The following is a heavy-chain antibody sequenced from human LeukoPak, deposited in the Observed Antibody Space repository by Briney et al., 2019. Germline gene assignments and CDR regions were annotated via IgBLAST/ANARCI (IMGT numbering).Heavy chain of an antibody. CDR1: GFTFSSYG. Sequence: GGSLRLSCAASGFTFSSYGMHWVRQAPGKGLEWVAVIWYDGSNKYYADSVKGRFTISRDNSKNTLYLQMNSLRAEDTAVYYCARFFGVVTYYYYGMDVWVQGTTVTVSS. J-gene: IGHJ6*02. CDR2: IWYDGSNK. V-gene: IGHV3-33*01. CDR3: ARFFGVVTYYYYGMDV. D-gene: IGHD3-3*01.